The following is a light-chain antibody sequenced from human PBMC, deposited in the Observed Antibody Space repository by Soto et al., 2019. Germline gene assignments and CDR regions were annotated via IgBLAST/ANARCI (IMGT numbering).Light chain of an antibody. J-gene: IGKJ2*02. CDR3: QHRSDWPPICT. CDR1: ETISNQ. Sequence: EVVFTQSPTTLSLFPGESSTLSCRASETISNQLAWYQQKPGQAPRLLMYDASHRVTGIPARFSGSGSGTDFTLIISSLEPADFAVYYCQHRSDWPPICTFGQGTKVDIK. V-gene: IGKV3-11*01. CDR2: DAS.